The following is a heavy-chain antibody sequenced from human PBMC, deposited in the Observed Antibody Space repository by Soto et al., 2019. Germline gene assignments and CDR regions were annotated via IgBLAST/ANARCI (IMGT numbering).Heavy chain of an antibody. CDR3: VKCGSTSTLYYMDV. Sequence: EVQLVESGGGLVKPGGSLTLSCAASGFTFTNAWMSWVRQAPGKGLEWVGRIKSNPDGGTTDYAAPVEGRFTISRDDSNAMLYLQLNSLKTEDTALYYCVKCGSTSTLYYMDVWGKGTTVTVSS. V-gene: IGHV3-15*01. J-gene: IGHJ6*03. CDR2: IKSNPDGGTT. D-gene: IGHD2-2*01. CDR1: GFTFTNAW.